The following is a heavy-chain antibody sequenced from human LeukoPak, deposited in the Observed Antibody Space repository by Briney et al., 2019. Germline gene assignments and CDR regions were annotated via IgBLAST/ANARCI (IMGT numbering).Heavy chain of an antibody. V-gene: IGHV3-30-3*01. CDR2: ISYDGSNK. J-gene: IGHJ4*02. D-gene: IGHD5-24*01. Sequence: GGSLRLSCAASGFTFSSYAMHWVRQAPGKGLEWVAVISYDGSNKYYADSVKGRFTISRDNSENTLYLQMNSLRAEDTAVYYCAGSRDGYNPPDYWGQGTLVTVSS. CDR3: AGSRDGYNPPDY. CDR1: GFTFSSYA.